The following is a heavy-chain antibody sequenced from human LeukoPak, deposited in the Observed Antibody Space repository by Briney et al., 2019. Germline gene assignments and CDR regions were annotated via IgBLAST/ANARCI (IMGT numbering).Heavy chain of an antibody. V-gene: IGHV3-30-3*01. D-gene: IGHD2-15*01. J-gene: IGHJ6*02. CDR1: GFTFSSYA. CDR2: ISYDGSNK. CDR3: ARGGCSGGSCYYYYGMDV. Sequence: GRSLRLSCAASGFTFSSYAMHWVRQAPGKGLEWVAVISYDGSNKYYADSVKGRFTISRDNSKNTLYLQMNSLRAEDTAVYYCARGGCSGGSCYYYYGMDVWGQGTTVTVSS.